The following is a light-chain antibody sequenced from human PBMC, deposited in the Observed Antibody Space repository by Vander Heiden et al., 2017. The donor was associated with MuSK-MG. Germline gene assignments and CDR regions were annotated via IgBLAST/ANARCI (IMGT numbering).Light chain of an antibody. CDR3: QVWDASSDHVV. Sequence: SYVLTQPPSVSVAPGQTARITCGGYNIGSKSVHWYQHKAGQAPVLVVYADSDRPSGIPEQFSGSKSGTTATLTISRVEAENEADYYCQVWDASSDHVVFGGGTKLTVL. J-gene: IGLJ3*02. CDR1: NIGSKS. V-gene: IGLV3-21*02. CDR2: ADS.